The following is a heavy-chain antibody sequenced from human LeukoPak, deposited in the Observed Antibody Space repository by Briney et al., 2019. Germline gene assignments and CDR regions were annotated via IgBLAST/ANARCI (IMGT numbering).Heavy chain of an antibody. CDR2: IYARGST. CDR3: ARSGGYSSPFAF. J-gene: IGHJ4*02. CDR1: GGSISSYY. V-gene: IGHV4-4*09. Sequence: PSETLSLTCTVSGGSISSYYWSWVRQPPVKGREWIGYIYARGSTNYNPSLKSRASISVDTSKNQFSLKLNSVTAADTAVYYCARSGGYSSPFAFWGQGSLVTVSS. D-gene: IGHD3-10*01.